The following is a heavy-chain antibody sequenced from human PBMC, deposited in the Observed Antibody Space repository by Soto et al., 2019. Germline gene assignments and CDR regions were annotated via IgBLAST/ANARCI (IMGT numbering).Heavy chain of an antibody. J-gene: IGHJ5*02. CDR2: IYYNGSS. CDR1: GGSVSSGAYY. V-gene: IGHV4-61*08. Sequence: VQLQESGPGLVKPSETLSLTCTVSGGSVSSGAYYWSWIRQPPGKGLEWIGFIYYNGSSYYSPSLKSRVTISVDTSKNQFSLKLNSVSAADTAVYYCARWRDYYGDQTWFDPWGQGILVIVSS. D-gene: IGHD4-17*01. CDR3: ARWRDYYGDQTWFDP.